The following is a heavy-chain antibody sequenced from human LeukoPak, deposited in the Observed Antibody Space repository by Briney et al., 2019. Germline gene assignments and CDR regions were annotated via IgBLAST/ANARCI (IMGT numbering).Heavy chain of an antibody. V-gene: IGHV3-21*01. J-gene: IGHJ3*02. CDR2: ISSSSSYI. CDR1: GFTFSSYN. D-gene: IGHD4-17*01. Sequence: PGGSLRLSCAASGFTFSSYNMKWVRQAPGKGGEGGSSISSSSSYIYYADSVKGRFTISRDNAKNSLYLQMNSLRAEDTAVYYCARVPTVTTQFDAFDIWGQGTMVTVSS. CDR3: ARVPTVTTQFDAFDI.